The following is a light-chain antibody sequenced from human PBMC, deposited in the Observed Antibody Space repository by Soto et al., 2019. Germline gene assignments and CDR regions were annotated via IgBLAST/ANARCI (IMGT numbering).Light chain of an antibody. CDR3: QQYNTWPPT. CDR1: QSVSSN. Sequence: EIVMTQSPATLSVSPGERATLSCRASQSVSSNLAWYQQKPGQAPRLLVYGASTRATIIPARFSGSRSGTEFTLTLSSLPSEDFAVYYCQQYNTWPPTFGQGTRLEIK. J-gene: IGKJ5*01. CDR2: GAS. V-gene: IGKV3-15*01.